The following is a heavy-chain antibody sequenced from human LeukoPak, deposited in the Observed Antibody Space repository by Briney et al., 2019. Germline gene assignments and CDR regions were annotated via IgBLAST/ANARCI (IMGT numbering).Heavy chain of an antibody. J-gene: IGHJ4*02. CDR3: ASEITMTGGGRDDY. CDR2: ISSSSSYI. CDR1: GFTFSSYS. V-gene: IGHV3-21*01. Sequence: PGGSLRLSCAASGFTFSSYSMNWVRQAPGKGLEWVSSISSSSSYIYYADSVKGRFTISRDNAKNSLYLQMNSLRAEDTAVYYCASEITMTGGGRDDYWGQGTLVTVSS. D-gene: IGHD3-22*01.